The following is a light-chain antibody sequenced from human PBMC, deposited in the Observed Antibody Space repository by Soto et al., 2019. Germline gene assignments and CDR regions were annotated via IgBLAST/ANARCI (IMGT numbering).Light chain of an antibody. CDR3: QRYGSSPLN. J-gene: IGKJ4*01. V-gene: IGKV3-20*01. Sequence: EIVLTQSPGTLSLSPGERATLSCRSIQSVSSNHLAWYQQKPGQAPRLLIYGASTRASGIPDRFSGSGSGTDFTLTISRLEPEDLAVYYCQRYGSSPLNFGGGTKVDIK. CDR2: GAS. CDR1: QSVSSNH.